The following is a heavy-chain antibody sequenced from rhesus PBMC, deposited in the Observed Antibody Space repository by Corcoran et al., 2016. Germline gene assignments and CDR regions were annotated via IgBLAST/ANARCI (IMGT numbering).Heavy chain of an antibody. Sequence: QVQLQESGPGLVKPSETLSLTCAVSGYSISSNYWSWIRQPPGKGLEWIGYIYGSSGSTYSHPSLKSRVTISTDTSKNQFSLKLSSVTAADTAVYYCARHPCSGGVCHWGQGVLVTVSS. CDR3: ARHPCSGGVCH. J-gene: IGHJ4*01. CDR1: GYSISSNY. D-gene: IGHD2-39*02. CDR2: IYGSSGST. V-gene: IGHV4-147*01.